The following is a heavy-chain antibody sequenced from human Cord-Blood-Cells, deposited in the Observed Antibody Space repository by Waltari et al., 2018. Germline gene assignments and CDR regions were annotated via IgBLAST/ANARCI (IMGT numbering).Heavy chain of an antibody. CDR2: ISYDGSNK. V-gene: IGHV3-30*04. J-gene: IGHJ4*02. CDR1: GFTFSSYA. D-gene: IGHD6-13*01. Sequence: QVQLVESGGGVVQPGRSLRLSCAASGFTFSSYAMHWVRQAPGKGLRWGAVISYDGSNKYYADSVKGRFTISRDNSKNTLYLPMNSLRAEDTAVYYCVVGLKAAGKDYWGQGTLVTVSS. CDR3: VVGLKAAGKDY.